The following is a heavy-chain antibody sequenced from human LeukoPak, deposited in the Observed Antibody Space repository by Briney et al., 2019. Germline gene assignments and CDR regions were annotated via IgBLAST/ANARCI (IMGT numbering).Heavy chain of an antibody. D-gene: IGHD2-15*01. CDR3: ARERGKGRDSPWFDY. J-gene: IGHJ4*02. CDR2: IYSDGST. Sequence: GGSPRLSCAASGFIVSGDFMSWVRQAPGKGLEWVSVIYSDGSTYYADSVKGRFTISRDNSKNTLDLQMTGLRAEVTAVYYCARERGKGRDSPWFDYWGQGTLVTVSS. V-gene: IGHV3-53*01. CDR1: GFIVSGDF.